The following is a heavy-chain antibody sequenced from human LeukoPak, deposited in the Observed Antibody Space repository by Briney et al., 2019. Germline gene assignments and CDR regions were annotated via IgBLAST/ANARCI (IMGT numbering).Heavy chain of an antibody. CDR1: GFIFSNYG. CDR3: ARDGSSGWYWVDY. V-gene: IGHV3-33*08. CDR2: IWYDGSNK. D-gene: IGHD6-19*01. J-gene: IGHJ4*02. Sequence: GGSLRLSCAASGFIFSNYGMHWVRQAPGKGLEWVAVIWYDGSNKYYADSVKGRFTISRDNSKNTLYLQMNSLRAEDTAVYYCARDGSSGWYWVDYWGQGTLVTVSS.